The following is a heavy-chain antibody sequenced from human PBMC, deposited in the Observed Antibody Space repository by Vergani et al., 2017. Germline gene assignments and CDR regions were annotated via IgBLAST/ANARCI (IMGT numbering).Heavy chain of an antibody. D-gene: IGHD3-22*01. CDR3: ARDPSYDSSAKKSAKWDY. J-gene: IGHJ4*02. CDR1: GGTFSSYT. CDR2: IIPILGIA. Sequence: QVQLVQSGAEVKKPWSSVKVSCKASGGTFSSYTISWVRQAPGQGLEWMGWIIPILGIANYAQKFQGRVTITADKSTSTAYMGLSSLRSEDTAVYYCARDPSYDSSAKKSAKWDYWGQGTLVTVSS. V-gene: IGHV1-69*08.